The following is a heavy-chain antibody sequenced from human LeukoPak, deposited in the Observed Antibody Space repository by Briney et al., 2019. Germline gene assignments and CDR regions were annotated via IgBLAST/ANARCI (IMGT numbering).Heavy chain of an antibody. V-gene: IGHV3-74*03. J-gene: IGHJ6*02. CDR3: TRDRFYAMDA. CDR1: GVTSRNSW. CDR2: ITIDGSST. Sequence: GGSLRLSCVASGVTSRNSWMHWVRQAPGKGLVWVSRITIDGSSTTYADSVKGRSTISRDSAKNTLYLQMNSLRAEDTAVYYCTRDRFYAMDAWGQGTTVTVSS.